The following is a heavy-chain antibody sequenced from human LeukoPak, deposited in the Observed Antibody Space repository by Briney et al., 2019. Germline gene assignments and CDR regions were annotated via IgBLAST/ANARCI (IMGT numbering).Heavy chain of an antibody. CDR3: VRHGLGSSWFGFDY. CDR2: IYPGDSDP. D-gene: IGHD6-13*01. J-gene: IGHJ4*02. Sequence: PGESLKISCKGSGYTFTTYWVGWVRQMPGKGLEWMGIIYPGDSDPRYSPSFQGQVTISADTSISTAYLQWRSLKASDSAMYYCVRHGLGSSWFGFDYWGQGTLVTVSS. V-gene: IGHV5-51*01. CDR1: GYTFTTYW.